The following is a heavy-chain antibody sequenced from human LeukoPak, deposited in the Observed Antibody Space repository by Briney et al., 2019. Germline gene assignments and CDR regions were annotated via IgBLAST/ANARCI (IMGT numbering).Heavy chain of an antibody. CDR2: ISSSSSYI. Sequence: GGSLRLSCAASGFTFSSYSMNWVRQAPGKGLEWVSSISSSSSYIYYADSVKGRFTISRDNAKNSLYLQMNSLRAEDTAVYYCARDSSIEQLVPWFDYWGQGTLVTVSS. J-gene: IGHJ4*02. V-gene: IGHV3-21*01. CDR3: ARDSSIEQLVPWFDY. D-gene: IGHD6-6*01. CDR1: GFTFSSYS.